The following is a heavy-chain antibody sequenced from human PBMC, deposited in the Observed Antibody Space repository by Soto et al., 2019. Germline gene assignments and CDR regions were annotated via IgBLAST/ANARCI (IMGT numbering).Heavy chain of an antibody. J-gene: IGHJ6*02. CDR3: ARSHRSGYRTGYYYGMDV. CDR1: GGSISSSSYY. Sequence: PSETLSLTCTVSGGSISSSSYYWGGIRQPPGKGLEWIGSIYYSGSTYYNPSLKSRVTITVDTSKNQYSLKLSSVTAADTAVYYCARSHRSGYRTGYYYGMDVWGQGTTVTVSS. V-gene: IGHV4-39*01. CDR2: IYYSGST. D-gene: IGHD3-3*01.